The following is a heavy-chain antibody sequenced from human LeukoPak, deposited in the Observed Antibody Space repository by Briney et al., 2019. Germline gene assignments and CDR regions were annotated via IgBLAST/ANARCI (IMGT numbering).Heavy chain of an antibody. J-gene: IGHJ5*02. CDR3: TRDTGTTGEVKFDP. CDR2: IYTSGST. CDR1: GGSISGYY. Sequence: PSETLSLTCTVSGGSISGYYWSWIRQPPGKGLEWIGRIYTSGSTTYNPSLKSRVTMSVDTSKSQFSLNLMSVTAADTAVYYCTRDTGTTGEVKFDPWGQGTLVTVSS. D-gene: IGHD4-17*01. V-gene: IGHV4-4*07.